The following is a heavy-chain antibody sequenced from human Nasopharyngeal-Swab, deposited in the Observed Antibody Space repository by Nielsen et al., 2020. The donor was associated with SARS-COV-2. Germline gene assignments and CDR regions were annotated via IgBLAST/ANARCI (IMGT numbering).Heavy chain of an antibody. V-gene: IGHV5-10-1*01. CDR2: IDPSDSYA. CDR3: ARWVVDCSSTSCHYYFDY. Sequence: GESLKISCKASGYSFTTNWISWVRQVPGKGLEWMGRIDPSDSYANYSPSFQGHVTISADKSISTAYLQWSSLKASDTAMYYCARWVVDCSSTSCHYYFDYWGQGTLVTVSS. CDR1: GYSFTTNW. J-gene: IGHJ4*02. D-gene: IGHD2-2*01.